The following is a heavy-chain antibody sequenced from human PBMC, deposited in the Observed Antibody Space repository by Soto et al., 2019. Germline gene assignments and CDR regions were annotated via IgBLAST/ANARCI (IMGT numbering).Heavy chain of an antibody. V-gene: IGHV4-34*01. J-gene: IGHJ6*02. D-gene: IGHD1-26*01. CDR2: IDYSGSG. Sequence: SKSLSLAWAVDGGSFVGYYWSWIRQLPGKGLEWIEEIDYSGSGNYNPSFKRRVKRSVGTSKDLSSLKLCSVPVAVRAEYDCAMWASGQRERYYEGRYVWGQGTTVTVSS. CDR3: AMWASGQRERYYEGRYV. CDR1: GGSFVGYY.